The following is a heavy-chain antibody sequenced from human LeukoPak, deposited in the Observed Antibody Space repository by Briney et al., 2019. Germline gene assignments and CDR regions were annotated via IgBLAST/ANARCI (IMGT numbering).Heavy chain of an antibody. V-gene: IGHV6-1*01. J-gene: IGHJ4*02. Sequence: SQTLSLTFAISGDTVSSNSAAWNWLRQSPSRRLEWLGRTYYRSKWYNDYAVSVKSRITINPDTSKNQFSLQLNSVTPEDTAVYYCARAPRGTFDYWGQGTLVSVSS. CDR3: ARAPRGTFDY. CDR1: GDTVSSNSAA. D-gene: IGHD3-16*01. CDR2: TYYRSKWYN.